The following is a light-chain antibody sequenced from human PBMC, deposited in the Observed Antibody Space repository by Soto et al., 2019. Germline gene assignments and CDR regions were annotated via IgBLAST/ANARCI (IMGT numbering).Light chain of an antibody. J-gene: IGKJ1*01. Sequence: DIQMTQSPYTLSASVGDRVTITCRASQSISSWLAWYQQKPGKAPKLLIYDASSLESGVPSRFSGSGSGTEFTLTISSLQPDDFATYYCQQYNSYSTFGQGTKVEIK. CDR1: QSISSW. V-gene: IGKV1-5*01. CDR2: DAS. CDR3: QQYNSYST.